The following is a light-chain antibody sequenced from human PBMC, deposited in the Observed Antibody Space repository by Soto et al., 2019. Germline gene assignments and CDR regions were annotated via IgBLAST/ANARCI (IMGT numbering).Light chain of an antibody. Sequence: QSVLTQPASVSGSPGQSITISCTGTSSDVGNYNYVSWYQHHPGKAPKVMIYEVRNRPSGVSNRFSGSKSGNMASLTISGLQAEDEADYYCSLYSSTKTRVFGTGTKVTVL. J-gene: IGLJ1*01. V-gene: IGLV2-14*01. CDR1: SSDVGNYNY. CDR3: SLYSSTKTRV. CDR2: EVR.